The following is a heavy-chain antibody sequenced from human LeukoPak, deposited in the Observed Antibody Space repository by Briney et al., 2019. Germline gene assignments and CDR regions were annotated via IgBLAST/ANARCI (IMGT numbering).Heavy chain of an antibody. J-gene: IGHJ4*02. CDR1: GGSFSRYY. D-gene: IGHD5-18*01. Sequence: RTSETLSLTCAVYGGSFSRYYWSWIRQPPGKGLEWIGEINHSGSTNYNPSLKSRVTISVDTSKNQFSLKLSSVTAADTAVYYCARDSYGYGYWGQGTLVTVSS. CDR2: INHSGST. CDR3: ARDSYGYGY. V-gene: IGHV4-34*01.